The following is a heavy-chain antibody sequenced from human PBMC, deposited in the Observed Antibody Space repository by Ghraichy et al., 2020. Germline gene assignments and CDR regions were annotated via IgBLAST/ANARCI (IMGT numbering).Heavy chain of an antibody. CDR3: AKNSGDSSYSGHQY. CDR2: LSGGGDTT. J-gene: IGHJ4*02. D-gene: IGHD2-15*01. Sequence: GESLNISCAASGFTFAGYGMSWVRQAPGKGPEWVSVLSGGGDTTFYADSVKGRFTISRDNSRNIVYLEMNSLRAEDTAIYYCAKNSGDSSYSGHQYWGQGTLVTVSS. CDR1: GFTFAGYG. V-gene: IGHV3-23*01.